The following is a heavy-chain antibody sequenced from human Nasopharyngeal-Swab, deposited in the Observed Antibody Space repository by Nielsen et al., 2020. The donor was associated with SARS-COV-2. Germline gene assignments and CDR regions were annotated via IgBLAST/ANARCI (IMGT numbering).Heavy chain of an antibody. J-gene: IGHJ4*02. V-gene: IGHV3-11*01. CDR1: GFTFSDYY. CDR2: ISSSGNTI. D-gene: IGHD3-10*01. CDR3: ARDPPIWFGELLLGLYYFDY. Sequence: GESLKISCAASGFTFSDYYMSWIRQAPGKGLDWVSYISSSGNTIYYADSVKGRFTISRDNAKNSLYLQMNSLRAEDTAVYYCARDPPIWFGELLLGLYYFDYWGQGTLVTVSS.